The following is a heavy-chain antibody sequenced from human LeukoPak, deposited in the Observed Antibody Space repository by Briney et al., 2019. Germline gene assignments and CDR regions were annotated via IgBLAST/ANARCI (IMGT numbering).Heavy chain of an antibody. V-gene: IGHV4-59*01. CDR1: GGSISSYY. J-gene: IGHJ4*02. D-gene: IGHD3-9*01. Sequence: TSETLSLTCTVSGGSISSYYWSWIRQPPGKGLEWIGYIYYSGSTNYNPSLKSRVTISVDTSKNQFSLKLSSVTAADTAVYYCAGFGYFDWRFDYWGQGTLVTVSS. CDR3: AGFGYFDWRFDY. CDR2: IYYSGST.